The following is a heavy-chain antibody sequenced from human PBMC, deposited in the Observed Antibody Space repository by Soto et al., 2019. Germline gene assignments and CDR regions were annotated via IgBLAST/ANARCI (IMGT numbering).Heavy chain of an antibody. D-gene: IGHD1-1*01. J-gene: IGHJ5*02. CDR1: GFIFSSDT. V-gene: IGHV3-23*01. CDR2: IGATGSST. CDR3: ARDLGFLIQQSVGWFDP. Sequence: EVQLLESGGGLVQPGGSLRLSCAASGFIFSSDTMTWVRQAPGKGLEWVSSIGATGSSTYYADFARGRFTISRDNSQNTLYLQMNILRTEDTALYYCARDLGFLIQQSVGWFDPRGQGTLVTVSS.